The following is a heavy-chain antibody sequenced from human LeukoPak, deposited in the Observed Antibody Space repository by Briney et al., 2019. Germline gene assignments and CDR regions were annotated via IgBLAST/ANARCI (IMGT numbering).Heavy chain of an antibody. V-gene: IGHV3-23*01. J-gene: IGHJ5*02. CDR3: ASERHNYYGSSDYYYQRTGDH. Sequence: GGSLRLSCAASEFSFSIYAMSWVRQAPGKGLEWVSSITSSGESTYYAGSVKGRFTISRDNSKNTVYLQMNSLRAEDTAVYYCASERHNYYGSSDYYYQRTGDHWCQETLVTVSS. CDR1: EFSFSIYA. CDR2: ITSSGEST. D-gene: IGHD3-22*01.